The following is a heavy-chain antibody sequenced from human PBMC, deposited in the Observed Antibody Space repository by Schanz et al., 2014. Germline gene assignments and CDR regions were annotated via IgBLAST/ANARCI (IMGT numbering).Heavy chain of an antibody. D-gene: IGHD6-13*01. CDR2: ISGYTGDT. Sequence: QILLVQPGPEVKKPGASVTVSCKASGYDFHIYAYSWVRQAPGQGPEWIGWISGYTGDTKYAQKFQHRVNMTTDRTTSTVYMELRSLRFDDTAVYYCAGATYSSSWYGGSEYFQHWGQGTLVTVSS. J-gene: IGHJ1*01. CDR1: GYDFHIYA. V-gene: IGHV1-18*01. CDR3: AGATYSSSWYGGSEYFQH.